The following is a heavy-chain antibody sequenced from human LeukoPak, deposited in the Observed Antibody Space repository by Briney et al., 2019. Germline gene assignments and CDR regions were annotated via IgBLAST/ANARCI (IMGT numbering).Heavy chain of an antibody. CDR1: GGSISSYY. D-gene: IGHD3-22*01. J-gene: IGHJ4*02. CDR3: ARVSPPIDYYDSSGYPLGFDY. Sequence: SETLSLTCTVSGGSISSYYWSWIRQPAGKGLEWIGRIYTSGSTNYNPSLKSRVTMSVDTSKNQFSLELSSVTAADTAVYYCARVSPPIDYYDSSGYPLGFDYWGQGTLVTVSS. V-gene: IGHV4-4*07. CDR2: IYTSGST.